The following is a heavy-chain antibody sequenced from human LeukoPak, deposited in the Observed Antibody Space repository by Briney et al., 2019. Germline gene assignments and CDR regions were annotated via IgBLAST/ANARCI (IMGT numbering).Heavy chain of an antibody. CDR1: GYTFTAYY. V-gene: IGHV1-2*02. CDR2: INPNSGDT. J-gene: IGHJ4*02. D-gene: IGHD6-13*01. Sequence: ASVKVSCKASGYTFTAYYMHWVRQAPGQGLECMGWINPNSGDTNYAQKFQGRVTMTSDTSISTAYMELNRLTYDDTAVYYCARDRPHTDAWYEGRDYWGQGTLVTVSS. CDR3: ARDRPHTDAWYEGRDY.